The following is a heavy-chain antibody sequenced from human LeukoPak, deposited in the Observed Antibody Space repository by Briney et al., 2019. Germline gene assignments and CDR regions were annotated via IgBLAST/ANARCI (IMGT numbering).Heavy chain of an antibody. CDR3: ARDPTVTNFHDAFDI. J-gene: IGHJ3*02. CDR2: ISSSGSTI. V-gene: IGHV3-48*03. CDR1: GFTFSSYE. Sequence: GGSLRLSCAASGFTFSSYEMNWARQAPGKGLEWVSYISSSGSTIYYADSVKGRFTISRDNAKNSLYLQMNSLRPEDTAVYYCARDPTVTNFHDAFDIWGQGTMVTVSS. D-gene: IGHD4-17*01.